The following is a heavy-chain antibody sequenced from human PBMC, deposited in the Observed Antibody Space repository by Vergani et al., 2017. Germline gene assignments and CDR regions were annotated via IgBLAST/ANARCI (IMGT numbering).Heavy chain of an antibody. CDR2: LDAEDGKR. Sequence: QVQVVQYGAEVKKPGASVMVSCKVSGYTVSELSVHWVRQAPGKGLEWMGGLDAEDGKRIYAQKFQGRVTMTEDTSTGTAYMELRSLRSDDTAVYYCVDSSGYWFDPWGQGTLATVSS. J-gene: IGHJ5*02. CDR3: VDSSGYWFDP. V-gene: IGHV1-24*01. D-gene: IGHD3-22*01. CDR1: GYTVSELS.